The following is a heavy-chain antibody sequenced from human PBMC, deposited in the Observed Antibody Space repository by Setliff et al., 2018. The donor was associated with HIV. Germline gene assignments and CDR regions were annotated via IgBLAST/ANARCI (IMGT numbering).Heavy chain of an antibody. V-gene: IGHV4-34*01. J-gene: IGHJ4*02. CDR2: IYYSGST. CDR3: ARDGPQTFGDYERYYFDY. D-gene: IGHD4-17*01. Sequence: SETLSLTCAVYGGSFRGYYWSWIRQPPGKWLEWIGSIYYSGSTQYNPSLKSRVTISVDPSKNQFSLKLTSVTAADTAVYYCARDGPQTFGDYERYYFDYWGQGTLVTVSS. CDR1: GGSFRGYY.